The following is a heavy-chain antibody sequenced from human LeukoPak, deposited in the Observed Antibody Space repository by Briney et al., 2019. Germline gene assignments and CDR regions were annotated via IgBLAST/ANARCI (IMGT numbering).Heavy chain of an antibody. V-gene: IGHV3-23*01. J-gene: IGHJ5*02. CDR2: ITGSGDNT. CDR1: GFTFRLYA. D-gene: IGHD3-10*01. Sequence: PGGSLRLSCAASGFTFRLYALSWVRQVPGKGLEWVSGITGSGDNTYYADSVKGRFTISRDNSKNTLYLQMNSLRAEDTAVYYCAKDGVAYGSGSYTNWFDPWGQGTLVTVSS. CDR3: AKDGVAYGSGSYTNWFDP.